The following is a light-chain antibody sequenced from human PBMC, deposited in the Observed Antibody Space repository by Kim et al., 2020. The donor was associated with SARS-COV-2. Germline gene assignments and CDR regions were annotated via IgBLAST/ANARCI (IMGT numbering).Light chain of an antibody. CDR2: EVS. CDR1: SSDVGVYNF. Sequence: QSALTQPASVSGSPGQSITISCTGTSSDVGVYNFVSWYQQHPGKAPKLMIYEVSNRPSGVPDRFSGSKSGNTASLTISGLQPEDEADYYCSSFTISSTVVFGTGTKVNVL. V-gene: IGLV2-14*01. CDR3: SSFTISSTVV. J-gene: IGLJ1*01.